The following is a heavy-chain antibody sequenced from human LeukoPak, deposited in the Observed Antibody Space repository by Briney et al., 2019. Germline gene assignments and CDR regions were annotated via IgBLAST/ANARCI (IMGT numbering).Heavy chain of an antibody. CDR1: GYTLTELS. D-gene: IGHD4-11*01. CDR3: ATADDYSNEKLGLFDY. Sequence: ASVKVSCKVSGYTLTELSMHWVRQAPGKGLEWMGGFDPEDGETIYAQKFQGRVTMTEDTSTDTAYMELSSLRSEDTAVYYCATADDYSNEKLGLFDYWGQGTLVTVSS. V-gene: IGHV1-24*01. J-gene: IGHJ4*02. CDR2: FDPEDGET.